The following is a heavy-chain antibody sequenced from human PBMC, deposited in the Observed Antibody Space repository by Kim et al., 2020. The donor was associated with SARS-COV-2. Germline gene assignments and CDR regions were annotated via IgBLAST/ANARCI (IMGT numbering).Heavy chain of an antibody. Sequence: YTPSLESRISISMDTSKNHFSLKMSSVTAADTAVYFCARDLATSNDALDIWGQGTMVTVSS. J-gene: IGHJ3*02. D-gene: IGHD1-26*01. CDR3: ARDLATSNDALDI. V-gene: IGHV4-31*02.